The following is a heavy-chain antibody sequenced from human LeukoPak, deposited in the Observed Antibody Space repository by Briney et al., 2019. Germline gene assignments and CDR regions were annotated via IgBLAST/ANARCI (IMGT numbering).Heavy chain of an antibody. CDR2: INWNGGST. Sequence: GGSLRLSCAASGFTFDDYGMSWVRQAPGKGLEWVSGINWNGGSTGYADSVKGRFTISRDNSKNTLYLQMNSLRAEDTAVYYCAKSVGATTYAFDIWGQGTMVTVSS. V-gene: IGHV3-20*04. J-gene: IGHJ3*02. CDR3: AKSVGATTYAFDI. CDR1: GFTFDDYG. D-gene: IGHD1-26*01.